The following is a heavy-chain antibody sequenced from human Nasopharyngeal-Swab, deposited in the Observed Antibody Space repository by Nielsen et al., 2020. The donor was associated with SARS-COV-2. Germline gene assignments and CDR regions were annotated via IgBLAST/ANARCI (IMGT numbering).Heavy chain of an antibody. CDR1: GFTFSSFG. CDR2: IAHDASNE. J-gene: IGHJ4*02. Sequence: GGSLRLSCAASGFTFSSFGRHWVRQAPGKGLEWVAFIAHDASNEYYGDSVKGRFSISRDSSKNTLYLQMDSLRGEDTAVYYCARDAPAHYGAFYWGRGTLVTVSS. V-gene: IGHV3-30*03. D-gene: IGHD4-17*01. CDR3: ARDAPAHYGAFY.